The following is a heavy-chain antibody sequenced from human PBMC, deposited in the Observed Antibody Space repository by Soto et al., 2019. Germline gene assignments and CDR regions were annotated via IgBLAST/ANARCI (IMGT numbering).Heavy chain of an antibody. Sequence: GESLKISCKGSGYSFTSYWISWVRQMPGKGLEWMGRIDPSDSYTNYSPSFQGHVTISADKSISTAYLQWSSLKASDTAMYYCARHFDSSGCEMGCSYVMDVWGQGTTVTVSS. D-gene: IGHD6-19*01. CDR3: ARHFDSSGCEMGCSYVMDV. CDR2: IDPSDSYT. CDR1: GYSFTSYW. J-gene: IGHJ6*02. V-gene: IGHV5-10-1*01.